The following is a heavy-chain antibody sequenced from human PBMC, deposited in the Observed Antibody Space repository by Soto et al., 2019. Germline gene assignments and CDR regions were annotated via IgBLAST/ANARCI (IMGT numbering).Heavy chain of an antibody. CDR1: GYTFNGYY. Sequence: ASVKVSCKSSGYTFNGYYMHWVRQAPGQGLEWMGWINPNSGGTNYAQKFQGWVTMTWDTTISTAYMELTRLRSNDTAVYYCARGVAARPLETWGQGALVTVSS. J-gene: IGHJ5*02. CDR3: ARGVAARPLET. V-gene: IGHV1-2*04. CDR2: INPNSGGT. D-gene: IGHD6-6*01.